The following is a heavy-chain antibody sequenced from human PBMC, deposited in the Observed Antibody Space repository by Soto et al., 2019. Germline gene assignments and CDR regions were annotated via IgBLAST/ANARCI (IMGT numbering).Heavy chain of an antibody. CDR3: AKEAALLAMVRGVTGDGMDV. D-gene: IGHD3-10*01. V-gene: IGHV3-23*01. CDR1: GFTFSSYA. CDR2: ISGSGGST. Sequence: EVQLLESGGGLVQPGGSLRLSCAASGFTFSSYAMSWVRQAPGKGLEWVSAISGSGGSTYYADSVKGRFTISRDNSKNTLYRQMNSLRAEDTAVYYCAKEAALLAMVRGVTGDGMDVCGQGTTVTVSS. J-gene: IGHJ6*02.